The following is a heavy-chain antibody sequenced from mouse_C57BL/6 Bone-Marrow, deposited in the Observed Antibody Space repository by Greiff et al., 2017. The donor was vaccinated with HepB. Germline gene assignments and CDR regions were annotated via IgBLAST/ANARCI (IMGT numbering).Heavy chain of an antibody. CDR3: VIYYYGSSYAMDY. Sequence: EVQLQQSGAELVRPGASVKLSCTASGFNIKDDYMHWVQQRPEQGLEWIGWIDPENGDTEYASKFQGKATITADTSSNTAYLQLSSLTSEDTAVYYCVIYYYGSSYAMDYWGQGTSVTVSS. CDR1: GFNIKDDY. CDR2: IDPENGDT. V-gene: IGHV14-4*01. D-gene: IGHD1-1*01. J-gene: IGHJ4*01.